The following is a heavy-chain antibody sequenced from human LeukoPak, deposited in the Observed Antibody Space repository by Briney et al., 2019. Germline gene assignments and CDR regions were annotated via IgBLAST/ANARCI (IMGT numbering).Heavy chain of an antibody. CDR1: GGTFSSYA. CDR3: ATTSQYSSGWVNFDY. D-gene: IGHD6-19*01. J-gene: IGHJ4*02. CDR2: IIPIFGTA. Sequence: SVKVSCKASGGTFSSYAISWVRQAPGQGLEWMGGIIPIFGTANYAQKFQGRVTITADESTSTAYMELSSLRSEDTAVYYCATTSQYSSGWVNFDYWGQGTLVTVSS. V-gene: IGHV1-69*01.